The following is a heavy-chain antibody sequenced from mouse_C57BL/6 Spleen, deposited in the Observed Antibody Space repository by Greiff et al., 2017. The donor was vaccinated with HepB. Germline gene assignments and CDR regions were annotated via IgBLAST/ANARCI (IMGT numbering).Heavy chain of an antibody. CDR2: IHPNSGST. D-gene: IGHD1-2*01. V-gene: IGHV1-64*01. CDR3: ARWHYDGWFAY. CDR1: GYTFTSYW. J-gene: IGHJ3*01. Sequence: QVQLQQPGTELVKPGASVKLSCKASGYTFTSYWMHWVKQRPGQGLEWIGMIHPNSGSTNYNEKFKSKATLTVDKSSSTAYMQLSSLTSEDSAVYYCARWHYDGWFAYWGQGTLVTVSA.